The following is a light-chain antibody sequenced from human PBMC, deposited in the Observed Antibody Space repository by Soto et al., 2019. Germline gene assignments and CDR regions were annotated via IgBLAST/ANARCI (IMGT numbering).Light chain of an antibody. CDR1: SSDVGGYNY. V-gene: IGLV2-14*03. CDR2: DVS. CDR3: SSYTGSSTYV. Sequence: QSALTQPASVSGSPGQSITISCTGTSSDVGGYNYVSWYQQYPGKAPKLMIYDVSNRPSGVSNRFSGSKSGNTASLTISGLQAEDDADYFWSSYTGSSTYVFGAGTKVTVL. J-gene: IGLJ1*01.